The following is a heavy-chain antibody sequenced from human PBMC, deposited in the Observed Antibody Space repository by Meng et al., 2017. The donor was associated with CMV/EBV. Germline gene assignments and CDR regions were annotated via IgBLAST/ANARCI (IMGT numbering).Heavy chain of an antibody. D-gene: IGHD5-18*01. V-gene: IGHV3-30*02. CDR1: GFTFSSYG. J-gene: IGHJ6*02. Sequence: GESLKISRAASGFTFSSYGMHWVRQAPGKGLEWVAFIRYDGSNKYYADSVKGRFTISRDNSKNTLYLQMNSLRAEDTAVYYCAKDGWDTAMPEGVNGMDVWGQGTTVTVSS. CDR2: IRYDGSNK. CDR3: AKDGWDTAMPEGVNGMDV.